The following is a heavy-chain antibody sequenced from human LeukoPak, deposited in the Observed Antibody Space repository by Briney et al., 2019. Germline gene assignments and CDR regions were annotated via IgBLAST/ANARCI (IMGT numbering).Heavy chain of an antibody. J-gene: IGHJ5*02. Sequence: SETLSLTCAVYGGSFSGYYWSWIRQPPGEGLEWIGEINHSGSTNYNPSLKSRVTISVDTSKNQFSLKLSSVTAADTAVYYCARHKGGSGSYTNWFDPWGQGTLVTVSS. CDR2: INHSGST. V-gene: IGHV4-34*01. D-gene: IGHD3-10*01. CDR1: GGSFSGYY. CDR3: ARHKGGSGSYTNWFDP.